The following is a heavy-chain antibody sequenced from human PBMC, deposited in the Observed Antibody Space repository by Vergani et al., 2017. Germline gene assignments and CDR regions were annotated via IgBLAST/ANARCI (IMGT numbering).Heavy chain of an antibody. V-gene: IGHV1-69*12. J-gene: IGHJ6*02. CDR1: GGTFNIYS. CDR3: QIVVVVAATGGGMDV. CDR2: ITPFFPTG. D-gene: IGHD2-15*01. Sequence: QVQLVQSGAEVKKPGSSVKVSCKASGGTFNIYSVSWLRQAPGQGPEWMGGITPFFPTGHYAQKFQGRVTITADESATTVYMELSSLRSEDTAVYYCQIVVVVAATGGGMDVWGQGTTVTVSS.